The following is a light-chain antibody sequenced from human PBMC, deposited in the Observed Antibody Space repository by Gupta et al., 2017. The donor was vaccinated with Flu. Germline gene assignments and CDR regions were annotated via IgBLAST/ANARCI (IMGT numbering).Light chain of an antibody. CDR3: QHYNKWPFT. J-gene: IGKJ2*01. CDR1: QTVNNK. V-gene: IGKV3-15*01. CDR2: DAS. Sequence: GDIVTPSCRASQTVNNKLSWYQQTPGQAPRLLISDASTRATVIPARFSGSGSGTESSLTISSLPSEYFAVYYCQHYNKWPFTFGQGTKLEI.